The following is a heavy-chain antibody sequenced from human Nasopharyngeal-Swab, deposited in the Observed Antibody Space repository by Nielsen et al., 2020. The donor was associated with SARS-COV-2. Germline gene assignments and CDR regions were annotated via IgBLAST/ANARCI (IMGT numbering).Heavy chain of an antibody. J-gene: IGHJ4*02. Sequence: IRQPPGKGLEWIGYIYYSGSTYYNPSLKSRVTISVDTSKNQFSLKLSSVTAADTAVYYCARANSGSYFDYWGQGTLVTVSS. CDR2: IYYSGST. D-gene: IGHD1-26*01. CDR3: ARANSGSYFDY. V-gene: IGHV4-31*02.